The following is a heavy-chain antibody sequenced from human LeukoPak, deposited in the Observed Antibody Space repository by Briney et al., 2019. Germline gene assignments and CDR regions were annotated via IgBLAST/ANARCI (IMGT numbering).Heavy chain of an antibody. J-gene: IGHJ4*02. CDR3: ARRGDTVVVPAAVSFDY. CDR1: GGSFSGYY. V-gene: IGHV4-34*01. CDR2: INHSGST. D-gene: IGHD2-2*01. Sequence: SETLSLTCAVYGGSFSGYYWSWIRQPPGKGLEWIGEINHSGSTNYNPSLKSRVTVSVDTSKNQFSLKLSSVTAADTAVYYCARRGDTVVVPAAVSFDYWGQGTLVTVSS.